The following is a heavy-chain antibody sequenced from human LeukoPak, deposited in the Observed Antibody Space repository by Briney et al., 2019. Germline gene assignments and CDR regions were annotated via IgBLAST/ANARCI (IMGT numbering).Heavy chain of an antibody. CDR2: ISKSDGST. Sequence: HPGGSLRLSCAASGFTFSSYAMTWVRQAPGKGLAWVSSISKSDGSTYYADSVKGRFTISRGNSKNTVYLHMDSLRVEDTAIYYCARGALIPDFRGQGTLVTVSS. CDR1: GFTFSSYA. J-gene: IGHJ4*02. V-gene: IGHV3-23*01. CDR3: ARGALIPDF. D-gene: IGHD2-21*01.